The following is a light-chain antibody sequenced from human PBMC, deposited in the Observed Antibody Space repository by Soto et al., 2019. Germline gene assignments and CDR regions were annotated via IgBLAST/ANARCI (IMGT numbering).Light chain of an antibody. CDR2: DAS. Sequence: EFVLTQSPATLSLSPGERATLSCRASQSVGTYLVWYQQKPGQAHRLLIYDASKSATGIPARFSCSGSGTDFTLTVSSREPEDCATYYCQQRRDWPRTFGGGTKVEI. CDR1: QSVGTY. V-gene: IGKV3-11*01. CDR3: QQRRDWPRT. J-gene: IGKJ4*01.